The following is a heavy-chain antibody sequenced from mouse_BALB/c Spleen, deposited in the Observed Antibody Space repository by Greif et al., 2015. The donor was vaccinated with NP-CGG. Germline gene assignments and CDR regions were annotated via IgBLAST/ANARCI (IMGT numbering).Heavy chain of an antibody. Sequence: EVKLVESGGDLVKPGGSLKLSCAASGFTFSSYGMSWVRQTPDKRLEWVATISSGGSYTYYPDSVKGRFTISRDNAKNTLYLQMSSLKSEDTAMYYCARSEEKFIYWYFDVWGAGTTVTVSS. V-gene: IGHV5-6*01. J-gene: IGHJ1*01. CDR2: ISSGGSYT. CDR3: ARSEEKFIYWYFDV. CDR1: GFTFSSYG. D-gene: IGHD1-2*01.